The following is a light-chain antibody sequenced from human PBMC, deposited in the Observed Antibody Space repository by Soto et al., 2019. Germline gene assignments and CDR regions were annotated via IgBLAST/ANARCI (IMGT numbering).Light chain of an antibody. CDR3: QPSYSTPTLT. CDR2: AAS. J-gene: IGKJ1*01. Sequence: DIKMTQAPASLSASVGDRVTLPCRASQSIISYLNWYQQKPGKAPKLLIYAASSMQSGGLSRCSGSGSGTDVTLTIISLQPEDYATYYCQPSYSTPTLTFGPGTNVEIK. CDR1: QSIISY. V-gene: IGKV1-39*01.